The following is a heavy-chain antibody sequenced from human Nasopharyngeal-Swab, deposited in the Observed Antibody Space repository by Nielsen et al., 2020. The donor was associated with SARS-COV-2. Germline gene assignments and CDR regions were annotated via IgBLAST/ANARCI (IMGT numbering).Heavy chain of an antibody. CDR3: ARVDSTVTTEWYFDL. CDR2: IYSGGST. V-gene: IGHV3-53*01. Sequence: GGSLRLSCAASGFTVSSNYMSWVRQAPGKGLEWVSVIYSGGSTYYADSVKGRFTISRDNSKNTLYLQMNSLRAEDTAVYYCARVDSTVTTEWYFDLWGRGTLVTVSS. D-gene: IGHD4-17*01. J-gene: IGHJ2*01. CDR1: GFTVSSNY.